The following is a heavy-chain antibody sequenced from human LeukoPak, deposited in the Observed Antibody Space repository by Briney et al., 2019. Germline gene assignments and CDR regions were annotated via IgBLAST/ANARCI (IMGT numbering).Heavy chain of an antibody. J-gene: IGHJ4*02. V-gene: IGHV4-34*01. CDR1: GGSFSGYY. CDR2: IYYSGST. Sequence: SETLSLTCAVYGGSFSGYYWSWIRQPPGKGLEWIGSIYYSGSTYYNPSLKSRVTISVDTSKNQFSLKLSSVTAADTAVYYCARDGTFSSPPYWGQGTLVTVSS. CDR3: ARDGTFSSPPY. D-gene: IGHD6-13*01.